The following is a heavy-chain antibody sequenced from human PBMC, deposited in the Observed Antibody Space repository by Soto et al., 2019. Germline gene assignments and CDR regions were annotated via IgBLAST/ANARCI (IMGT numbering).Heavy chain of an antibody. CDR3: AKDIDGVETPRLRFLEWSPFDY. D-gene: IGHD3-3*01. J-gene: IGHJ4*02. CDR1: GFTFDDYA. CDR2: ISWNSGSI. Sequence: GGSLRLSCAASGFTFDDYAMHWVRQAPGKGLEWVSGISWNSGSIGYADSVKGRFTISRDNAKNSLYLQMNSRRAEDTSLYYCAKDIDGVETPRLRFLEWSPFDYWGQGTLVTVSS. V-gene: IGHV3-9*01.